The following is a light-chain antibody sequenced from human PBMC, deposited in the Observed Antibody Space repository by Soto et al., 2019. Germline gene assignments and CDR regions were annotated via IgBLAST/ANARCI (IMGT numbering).Light chain of an antibody. CDR3: QSYDSSLSGSEV. Sequence: QLVLTQPPSVSGAPGQRVTISCTGSSSNIGAGYDVHWYQQLPGTAPKLLIYGNGNRPSGVPDRFSGSKSGTSASLAITGLQAEDEADYYCQSYDSSLSGSEVFGTGTKVTVL. CDR2: GNG. V-gene: IGLV1-40*01. J-gene: IGLJ1*01. CDR1: SSNIGAGYD.